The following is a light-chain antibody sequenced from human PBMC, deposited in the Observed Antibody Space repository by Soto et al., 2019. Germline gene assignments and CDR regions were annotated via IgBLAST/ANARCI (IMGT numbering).Light chain of an antibody. CDR2: GAS. J-gene: IGKJ2*01. V-gene: IGKV3-15*01. CDR3: QQYNNWPPYT. Sequence: EIVMTQSPATLSVSPGERATLSCRASQSVSSNLAWYQQKAGQAPRLLIYGASTRATGIPAGFSGSGSGTEFTLTISSLQSEDCAVYYCQQYNNWPPYTFGQGTKLEIK. CDR1: QSVSSN.